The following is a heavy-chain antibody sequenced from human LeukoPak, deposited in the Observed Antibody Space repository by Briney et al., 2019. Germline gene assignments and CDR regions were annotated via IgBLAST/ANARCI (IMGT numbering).Heavy chain of an antibody. V-gene: IGHV3-23*01. CDR1: GFTFNNYA. CDR2: ISGSGGST. CDR3: AIPTGITVPVPDY. Sequence: GGSLRLSCGASGFTFNNYAMSWVRQAPGKGLEWVSAISGSGGSTYYADSVKGRFTISRDNSKNTLNLKMSSLRAEDTAVYYCAIPTGITVPVPDYWGQGTLVTVSS. J-gene: IGHJ4*02. D-gene: IGHD6-19*01.